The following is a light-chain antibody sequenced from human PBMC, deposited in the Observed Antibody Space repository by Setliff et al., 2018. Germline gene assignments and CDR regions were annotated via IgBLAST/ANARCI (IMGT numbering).Light chain of an antibody. CDR3: CSYVRGSAYV. Sequence: SVLTQPASVSGSLGQSITISCTGTSNDVGGYNYVSWYKQHPGEVPQLMIYAVTKRPSGVSNRFSGSKSGKAASLTISGLQAEDEADYYCCSYVRGSAYVFGTGTKVTVL. CDR1: SNDVGGYNY. V-gene: IGLV2-14*03. J-gene: IGLJ1*01. CDR2: AVT.